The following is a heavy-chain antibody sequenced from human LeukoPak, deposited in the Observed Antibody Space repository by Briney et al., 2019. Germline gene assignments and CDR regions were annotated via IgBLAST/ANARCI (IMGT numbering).Heavy chain of an antibody. Sequence: SETLSLTCTVSGGSISGYYWSWIRQPPGKGLEWVGYISYSGSTNYNPSLKSRVTISVDTSKNQFSLKLSSVTAADTAVYYCAREGIGSSSFVFDYWGQGTLVTVSS. CDR2: ISYSGST. V-gene: IGHV4-59*12. D-gene: IGHD6-6*01. J-gene: IGHJ4*02. CDR1: GGSISGYY. CDR3: AREGIGSSSFVFDY.